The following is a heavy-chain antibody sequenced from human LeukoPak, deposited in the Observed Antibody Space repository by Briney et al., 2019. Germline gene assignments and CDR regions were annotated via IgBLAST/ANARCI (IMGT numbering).Heavy chain of an antibody. CDR1: GFPFNAYW. J-gene: IGHJ4*02. Sequence: PGGSLRLSCAASGFPFNAYWMTWVRQAPGKGLEWVANIRQDGDTKYYVDSVKGRFTISRDKSKNTLYLQMNSLRAEDTAVYYCAKDLSLYCGGDCYRNEFYFDYWGQGTLVTVSS. V-gene: IGHV3-7*03. CDR2: IRQDGDTK. D-gene: IGHD2-21*02. CDR3: AKDLSLYCGGDCYRNEFYFDY.